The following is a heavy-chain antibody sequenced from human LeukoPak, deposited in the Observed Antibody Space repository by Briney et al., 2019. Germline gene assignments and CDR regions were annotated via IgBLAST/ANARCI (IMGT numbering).Heavy chain of an antibody. J-gene: IGHJ4*02. CDR2: ISSMSSTI. CDR1: GFTFSSYS. V-gene: IGHV3-48*01. CDR3: ARDQEQWLGGYFDY. D-gene: IGHD6-19*01. Sequence: QPGGSLRLSCAASGFTFSSYSMNWVRQAPGKGLEWGSYISSMSSTIYYADSVKGRFTISRENAKNSLYLQMNSLRAEDTAVYYCARDQEQWLGGYFDYWGQGTLVTVSS.